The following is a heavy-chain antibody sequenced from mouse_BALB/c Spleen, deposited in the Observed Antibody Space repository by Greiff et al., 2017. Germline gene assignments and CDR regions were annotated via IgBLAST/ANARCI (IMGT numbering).Heavy chain of an antibody. CDR2: IDPANGNT. Sequence: EVQLQESGAELVKPGASVKLSCTASGFNIKDTYMHWVKQRPEQGLEWIGRIDPANGNTKYDPKFQGKATITADTSSNTAYLQLSSLTSEDTAVYYYAIYGLGYYAMDYWGQGTSVTVSS. V-gene: IGHV14-3*02. D-gene: IGHD1-2*01. CDR1: GFNIKDTY. CDR3: AIYGLGYYAMDY. J-gene: IGHJ4*01.